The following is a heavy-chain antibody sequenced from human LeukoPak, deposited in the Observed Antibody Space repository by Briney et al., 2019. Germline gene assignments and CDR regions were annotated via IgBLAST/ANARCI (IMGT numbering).Heavy chain of an antibody. D-gene: IGHD2-15*01. Sequence: GASVKVSCKASGYTFTSYDINWVRQATGQGLEWMGWMNPNSGNTNYAQKLQGRVTMTTDTSTSTAYMELRSLRSDDTAVYYCARARYVVVVAATGEADYWGQGTLVTVSS. V-gene: IGHV1-18*01. CDR1: GYTFTSYD. CDR3: ARARYVVVVAATGEADY. CDR2: MNPNSGNT. J-gene: IGHJ4*02.